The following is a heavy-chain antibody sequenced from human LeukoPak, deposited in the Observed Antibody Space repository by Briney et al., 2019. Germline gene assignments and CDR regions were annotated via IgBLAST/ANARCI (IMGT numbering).Heavy chain of an antibody. CDR3: ARETGGSFEYFDY. V-gene: IGHV3-23*01. Sequence: SGGSLRLSCAASGFTFSSYAMTWVRQAPGKGLEWVSAISGSGDSTYYADSVKGRFTISRDNSKNTLHLQMNSLRAEDTAVYYCARETGGSFEYFDYWGQGTLVTVSS. CDR2: ISGSGDST. D-gene: IGHD7-27*01. CDR1: GFTFSSYA. J-gene: IGHJ4*02.